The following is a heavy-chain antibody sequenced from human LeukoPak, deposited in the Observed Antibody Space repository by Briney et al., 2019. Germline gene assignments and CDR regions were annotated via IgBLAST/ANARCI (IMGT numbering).Heavy chain of an antibody. J-gene: IGHJ5*01. D-gene: IGHD6-13*01. CDR3: ARDSSNWYDY. CDR1: GGSISSSSYY. Sequence: SETLSLTCTVSGGSISSSSYYWGWIRQPPGKGLEWIGSIYYSGSTYYNPSLKSRVTISVDTSKNQFSLKLSSVTAADTAVYYCARDSSNWYDYWGQGTLVTVSS. CDR2: IYYSGST. V-gene: IGHV4-39*07.